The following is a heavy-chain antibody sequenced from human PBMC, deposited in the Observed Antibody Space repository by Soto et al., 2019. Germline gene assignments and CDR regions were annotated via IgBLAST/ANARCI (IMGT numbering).Heavy chain of an antibody. D-gene: IGHD6-19*01. Sequence: VXLSCAASVFTFSSYAMSWVRQAPWKGLEWVPAISGSGGSTYYADSVKGRFTISRDNSKNTLYLQMNSLRAEDTAVYYCAKPATSIAVAGTSYYYYYGMDVWGQGTTVTVSS. CDR2: ISGSGGST. J-gene: IGHJ6*02. V-gene: IGHV3-23*01. CDR1: VFTFSSYA. CDR3: AKPATSIAVAGTSYYYYYGMDV.